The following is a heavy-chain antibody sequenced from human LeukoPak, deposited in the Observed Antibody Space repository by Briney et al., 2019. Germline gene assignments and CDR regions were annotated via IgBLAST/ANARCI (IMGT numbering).Heavy chain of an antibody. J-gene: IGHJ4*02. Sequence: SQTLSLTCAISGDSVSRNWIRQSPSRGLEWLGRTYYRSNWYNDYAVSVKSRITINPDTSKNQFSLQLNSVTPEDTAVYYCARDGGHGYSFDYWGQGTLVTVSS. V-gene: IGHV6-1*01. D-gene: IGHD2-15*01. CDR3: ARDGGHGYSFDY. CDR2: TYYRSNWYN. CDR1: GDSVSR.